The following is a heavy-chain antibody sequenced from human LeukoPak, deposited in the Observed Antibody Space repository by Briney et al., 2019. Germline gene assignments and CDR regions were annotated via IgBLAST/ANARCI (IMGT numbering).Heavy chain of an antibody. CDR2: INPSGGST. D-gene: IGHD5-18*01. J-gene: IGHJ6*03. CDR1: GYTFTSYY. Sequence: GASVKVSCKASGYTFTSYYMHWVRQAPGQGLEWMGIINPSGGSTSYAQKFQGRVTITADESTSTAYMELSSLRSEDTAVYYCASVVTAMVTSYYYYMDVWGQGTTVTVSS. CDR3: ASVVTAMVTSYYYYMDV. V-gene: IGHV1-46*01.